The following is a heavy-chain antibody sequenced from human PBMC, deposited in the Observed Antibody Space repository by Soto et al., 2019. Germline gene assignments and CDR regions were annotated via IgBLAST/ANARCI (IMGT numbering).Heavy chain of an antibody. V-gene: IGHV3-21*01. CDR1: GFTFSSYS. CDR2: ISSSSSYI. Sequence: GGSLRLSCAASGFTFSSYSMNWVRQAPGKGLEWVSSISSSSSYIYYADSVKGRFTISRDNAKNSLYLQMNSLRAEDTAVYYCAREALGYYYGMDVWGQGTTVTVSS. J-gene: IGHJ6*02. CDR3: AREALGYYYGMDV.